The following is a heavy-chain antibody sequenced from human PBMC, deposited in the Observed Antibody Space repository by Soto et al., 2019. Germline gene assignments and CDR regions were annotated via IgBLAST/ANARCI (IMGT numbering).Heavy chain of an antibody. CDR2: INHSGST. D-gene: IGHD2-15*01. CDR3: AINCSGGSCSLNSFDY. J-gene: IGHJ4*02. CDR1: GGSFSGYY. Sequence: SETLSLTCAVYGGSFSGYYWSWIRQPSGKGLEWIGEINHSGSTNYNPSLKSRVTISVDTSKNQFSLKLSSVTAADTAVYYCAINCSGGSCSLNSFDYWGQGTLVTVSS. V-gene: IGHV4-34*09.